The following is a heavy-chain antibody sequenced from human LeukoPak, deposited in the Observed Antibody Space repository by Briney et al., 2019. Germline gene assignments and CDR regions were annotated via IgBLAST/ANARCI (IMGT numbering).Heavy chain of an antibody. D-gene: IGHD2-2*01. CDR2: MNPNSGNT. V-gene: IGHV1-8*01. Sequence: ASVKVSCKASGYTFTSYDINWVRQATGQGLEWMGWMNPNSGNTGYAQKFQGRVTMTRDTSTSTVYMDLSSLRSEDTAVYYCARATIQTTAAAAPDPWGQGTLVTVSS. CDR1: GYTFTSYD. CDR3: ARATIQTTAAAAPDP. J-gene: IGHJ5*02.